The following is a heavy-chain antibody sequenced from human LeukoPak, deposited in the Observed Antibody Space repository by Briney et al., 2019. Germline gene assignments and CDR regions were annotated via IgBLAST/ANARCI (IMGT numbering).Heavy chain of an antibody. CDR3: ARVGGTNFYYYGMDV. CDR1: GGSISSYY. V-gene: IGHV4-59*01. J-gene: IGHJ6*02. Sequence: PSETLSLTCTVSGGSISSYYWSWIRQPPGKGLEWIGYIYYSGSTKYNPSLKSRVTISVDMSKNQFSLKLSSVTAADTAVYYCARVGGTNFYYYGMDVWGQGTTVTVSS. CDR2: IYYSGST. D-gene: IGHD1-26*01.